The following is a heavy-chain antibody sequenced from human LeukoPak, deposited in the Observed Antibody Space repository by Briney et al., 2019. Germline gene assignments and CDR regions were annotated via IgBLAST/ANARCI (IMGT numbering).Heavy chain of an antibody. V-gene: IGHV4-34*01. CDR2: INHSGST. Sequence: SETLSLTCAVYGGSFSGYYWSWIRQPPGKGLEWIGEINHSGSTNYNPSLKSRATISVDTSKTQFSLKLSSVTAADTAVYYCARGFTAAGTLYYYYYYMDVWGKGTTVTVSS. J-gene: IGHJ6*03. CDR1: GGSFSGYY. CDR3: ARGFTAAGTLYYYYYYMDV. D-gene: IGHD6-13*01.